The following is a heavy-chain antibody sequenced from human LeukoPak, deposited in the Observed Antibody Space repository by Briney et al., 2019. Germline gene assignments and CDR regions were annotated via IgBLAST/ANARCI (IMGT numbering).Heavy chain of an antibody. CDR3: ARAREWELPNDY. CDR1: GFTFSSYG. Sequence: GGSLRLSCAASGFTFSSYGMHWVRQAPGKGREWVAVIWYDGSNKYYADSVKGRFTISRDNSKNTLYLQMNSLRAEDTAVYYCARAREWELPNDYWGQGTLVTVSS. D-gene: IGHD1-26*01. J-gene: IGHJ4*02. CDR2: IWYDGSNK. V-gene: IGHV3-33*01.